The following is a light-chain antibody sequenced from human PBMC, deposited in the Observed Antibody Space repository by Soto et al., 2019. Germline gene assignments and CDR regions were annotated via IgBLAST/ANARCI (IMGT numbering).Light chain of an antibody. CDR3: QQRSNWPPVYT. CDR2: AAS. Sequence: VLTQSPPTLSLYPGERATLSCRASQSVTSYLAWYQQKPGQAPRLLIYAASNRATGIPARFSGSGSGTDFTLTISSLEPEDFAVYYCQQRSNWPPVYTFGQGTK. J-gene: IGKJ2*01. V-gene: IGKV3-11*01. CDR1: QSVTSY.